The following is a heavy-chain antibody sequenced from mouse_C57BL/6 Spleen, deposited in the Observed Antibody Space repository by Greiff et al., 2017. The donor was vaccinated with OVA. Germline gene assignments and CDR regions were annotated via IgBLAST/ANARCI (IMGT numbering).Heavy chain of an antibody. CDR3: ARGDYDYRFDY. CDR1: GYTFTSYW. J-gene: IGHJ2*01. Sequence: QVQLQQPGAELVKPGASVKMSCKASGYTFTSYWITWVKQRPGQGLEWIGDIYPGSGSTNYNAQFKSKATLTVDTSSSTAYMQLSSLTSEDSAVYYCARGDYDYRFDYWGEDTTLTVSS. CDR2: IYPGSGST. D-gene: IGHD2-4*01. V-gene: IGHV1-55*01.